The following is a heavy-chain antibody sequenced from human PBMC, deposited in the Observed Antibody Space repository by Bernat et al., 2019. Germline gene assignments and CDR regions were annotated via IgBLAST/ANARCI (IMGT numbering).Heavy chain of an antibody. V-gene: IGHV3-48*01. Sequence: EVQLVESGGGLVQPGGSLRLSCAASGFTFSSYSMNWVRQAPGKGLEWVSYISSSSSTIYYADSVKGRFTISRDNAKNSLYLQMNSLRAEDTAVYYCARGGYCSSTSCSDTFGYWGQGTLVTVSS. CDR2: ISSSSSTI. D-gene: IGHD2-2*01. CDR3: ARGGYCSSTSCSDTFGY. CDR1: GFTFSSYS. J-gene: IGHJ4*02.